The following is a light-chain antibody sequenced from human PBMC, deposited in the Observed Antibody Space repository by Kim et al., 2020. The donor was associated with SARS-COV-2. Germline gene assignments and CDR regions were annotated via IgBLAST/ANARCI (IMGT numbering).Light chain of an antibody. Sequence: SASVRDRVTITCQASPDIKKSLNWYQQKPGRAPKLLISDASNLETGVPSRFSGRGSGTDFSFTISGLQPEDIATYYCLQHDDLPLTFGGGTKLEI. J-gene: IGKJ4*01. CDR2: DAS. V-gene: IGKV1-33*01. CDR3: LQHDDLPLT. CDR1: PDIKKS.